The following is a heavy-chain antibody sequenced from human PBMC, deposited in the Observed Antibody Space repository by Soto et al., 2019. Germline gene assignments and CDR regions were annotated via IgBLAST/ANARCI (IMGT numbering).Heavy chain of an antibody. Sequence: QLQLQESGSGLVKPSQTLSLTCAVSGGSISSGGYSWSWIRQPPGKGLEWIGYIYHSGSTYYNPSLKSRVTISVDRSKNQFSLKLSSVTAADTAVYYCARDGGYCSGGSCDSSSRAFDIWGQGTMVTVSS. CDR1: GGSISSGGYS. CDR2: IYHSGST. V-gene: IGHV4-30-2*01. D-gene: IGHD2-15*01. CDR3: ARDGGYCSGGSCDSSSRAFDI. J-gene: IGHJ3*02.